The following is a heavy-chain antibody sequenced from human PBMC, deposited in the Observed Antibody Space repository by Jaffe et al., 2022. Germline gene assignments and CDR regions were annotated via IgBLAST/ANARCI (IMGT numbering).Heavy chain of an antibody. CDR2: INHSGST. Sequence: QVQLQQWGAGLLKPSETLSLTCAVYGGSFSGYYWSWIRQPPGKGLEWIGEINHSGSTNYNPSLKSRVTISVDTSKNQFSLKLSSVTAADTAVYYCAREAIVAGFDYWGQGTLVTVSS. CDR1: GGSFSGYY. V-gene: IGHV4-34*01. CDR3: AREAIVAGFDY. J-gene: IGHJ4*02. D-gene: IGHD5-12*01.